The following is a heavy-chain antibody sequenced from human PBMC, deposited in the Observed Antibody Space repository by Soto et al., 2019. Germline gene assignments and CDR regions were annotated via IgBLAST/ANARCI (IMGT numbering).Heavy chain of an antibody. V-gene: IGHV1-8*01. CDR1: GYTFTSYD. D-gene: IGHD2-2*01. CDR3: ASRGVLVPAAMDYYYGMDV. Sequence: QVQLVQSGAEVKKPGASVKVSCKASGYTFTSYDINWVRQATGQGLEWMGWMNPNSGNTGYAQKFQRRVTMTRNTAISTAYMELSSLRSEDTAVYYCASRGVLVPAAMDYYYGMDVWGQGTTVTVSS. CDR2: MNPNSGNT. J-gene: IGHJ6*02.